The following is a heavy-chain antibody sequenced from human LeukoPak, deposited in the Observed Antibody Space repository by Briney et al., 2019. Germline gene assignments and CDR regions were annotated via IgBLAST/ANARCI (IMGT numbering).Heavy chain of an antibody. CDR2: IYYSGST. D-gene: IGHD1-26*01. J-gene: IGHJ6*03. CDR3: ARGAGGLRNYYYYMDV. Sequence: ASETLSLTCTVSGGSISSYYWSWIRQPPGKGLEWIGYIYYSGSTNYNPSLKSRVTISVDTSKNQFSLKLSSVTAADTAVYYCARGAGGLRNYYYYMDVWGKGTTVTISS. V-gene: IGHV4-59*01. CDR1: GGSISSYY.